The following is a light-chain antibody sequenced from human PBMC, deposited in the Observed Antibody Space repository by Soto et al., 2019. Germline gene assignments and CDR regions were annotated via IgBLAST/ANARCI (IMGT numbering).Light chain of an antibody. CDR2: QNS. J-gene: IGLJ2*01. V-gene: IGLV3-1*01. Sequence: SSELTQPPSLSVSPGQTASISCSGDKLGDKYASWYQQKPGQSPVLVIYQNSKRPSGIPERFSGSNSGNTATLTISGTQAMDEADYYCQAWDSSTVVFGGGTKLTVL. CDR1: KLGDKY. CDR3: QAWDSSTVV.